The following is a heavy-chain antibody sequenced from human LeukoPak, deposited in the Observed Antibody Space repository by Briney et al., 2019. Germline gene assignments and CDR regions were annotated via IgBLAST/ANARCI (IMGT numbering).Heavy chain of an antibody. CDR2: IYYSGST. J-gene: IGHJ4*02. Sequence: PSETLSLTCTVSGGSISSTSYYWGWIRQPPGKGLEWIGSIYYSGSTYYNPSLKSRVTISVDTSTNQFSLKLSSVTAADTAVYYCARDSGAAAGPRFDYWGQGTLVTVSS. D-gene: IGHD6-13*01. V-gene: IGHV4-39*07. CDR1: GGSISSTSYY. CDR3: ARDSGAAAGPRFDY.